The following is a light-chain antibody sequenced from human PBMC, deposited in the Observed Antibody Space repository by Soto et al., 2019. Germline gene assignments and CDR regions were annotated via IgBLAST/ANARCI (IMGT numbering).Light chain of an antibody. Sequence: QSVLTQTPSVSGAPGQRVTISCTRSSSNIGAAYSVHWYQQLPGTAPRRLIFGDTSRTAGVPDRFSASESGTSASLVITGLQAEDEAYYYCQSYESSRGGYAFGTGTKATFL. CDR1: SSNIGAAYS. J-gene: IGLJ1*01. CDR3: QSYESSRGGYA. CDR2: GDT. V-gene: IGLV1-40*01.